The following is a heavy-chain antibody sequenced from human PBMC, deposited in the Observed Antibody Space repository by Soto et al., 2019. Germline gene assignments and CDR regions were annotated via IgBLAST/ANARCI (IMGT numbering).Heavy chain of an antibody. CDR1: GFTFSDYY. CDR3: ARGDTDFRVATIFFDY. CDR2: ISSSGSTI. Sequence: PGGSLRLSCAASGFTFSDYYMSWIRQAPGKGLEWVSYISSSGSTIYYADSVKGRFTISRDNAKNSLYLQMNSLRAEDTAVYYCARGDTDFRVATIFFDYWGQGTLVTVSS. J-gene: IGHJ4*02. D-gene: IGHD5-12*01. V-gene: IGHV3-11*01.